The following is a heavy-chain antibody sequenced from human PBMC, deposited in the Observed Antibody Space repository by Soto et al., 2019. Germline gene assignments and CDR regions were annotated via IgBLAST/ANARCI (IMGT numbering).Heavy chain of an antibody. D-gene: IGHD3-3*01. V-gene: IGHV1-8*01. CDR1: GYTFTSYD. J-gene: IGHJ5*02. CDR3: ARFPSVGQVLRFLEWSTPLYNWFDP. Sequence: GASVKVSCKASGYTFTSYDINWVRQATGQGLEWMGWMNPNSGNTGYAQKFQGRVTMTRNTSISTAYMELSSLRSEDTAVYYCARFPSVGQVLRFLEWSTPLYNWFDPWGQGTLVTVSS. CDR2: MNPNSGNT.